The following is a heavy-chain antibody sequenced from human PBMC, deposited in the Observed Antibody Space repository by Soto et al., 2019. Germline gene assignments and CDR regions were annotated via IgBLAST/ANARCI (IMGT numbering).Heavy chain of an antibody. J-gene: IGHJ3*01. CDR3: AKARHSGGYYYVEAFDV. CDR2: VSSTGTSP. CDR1: GFTFSNYS. V-gene: IGHV3-23*01. D-gene: IGHD3-22*01. Sequence: GSLIVSCSTSGFTFSNYSMSWVLQSPGKGLEWVSGVSSTGTSPYYAGSVQGRFTISRDNSKNMFYLQMKSLRAEDTAIYYCAKARHSGGYYYVEAFDVWGQGTMVTVSS.